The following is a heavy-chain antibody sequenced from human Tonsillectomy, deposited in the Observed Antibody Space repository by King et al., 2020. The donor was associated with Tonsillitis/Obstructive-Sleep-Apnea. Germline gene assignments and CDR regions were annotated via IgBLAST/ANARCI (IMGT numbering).Heavy chain of an antibody. D-gene: IGHD5-12*01. CDR3: ARGGSGYDFAFDI. J-gene: IGHJ3*02. V-gene: IGHV5-10-1*01. CDR2: IDPSDSYT. Sequence: VQLVESGTEVKEPGESLRISCKGSGYSFTSHWINWVRQKPGKGLEWMGRIDPSDSYTNYSPSFQGHVTFSVDKSISTAHLQWSSLRASDNAVYYCARGGSGYDFAFDIWGQGTMVTVSS. CDR1: GYSFTSHW.